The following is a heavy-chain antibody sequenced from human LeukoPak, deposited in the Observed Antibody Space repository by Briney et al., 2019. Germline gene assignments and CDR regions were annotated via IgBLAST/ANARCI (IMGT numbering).Heavy chain of an antibody. CDR2: NSGST. J-gene: IGHJ4*02. CDR1: GGSISSTSSY. Sequence: SETLSLTCTVTGGSISSTSSYWGWIRQPPGKGLEWIGSNSGSTYYNPSLRSRVTISVDTSKNQFSLKLSSVTAADTAVYYCARETAVAGDIGFIDYWGQGTLVTVSS. D-gene: IGHD6-19*01. CDR3: ARETAVAGDIGFIDY. V-gene: IGHV4-39*07.